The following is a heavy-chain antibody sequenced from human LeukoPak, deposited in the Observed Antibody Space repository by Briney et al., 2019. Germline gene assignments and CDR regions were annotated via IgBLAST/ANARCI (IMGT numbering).Heavy chain of an antibody. CDR1: GYTFTSYG. V-gene: IGHV1-18*01. D-gene: IGHD3-22*01. J-gene: IGHJ4*02. CDR3: AREGDYYDSSGYSSRSY. Sequence: GASVKVSCKASGYTFTSYGISWVRQAPGQGLEWMGWISAYNGNTNYAQKLQGRVTITTDESTSTAYMELSSLRSEDTAVYYCAREGDYYDSSGYSSRSYWGQGTLVTVSS. CDR2: ISAYNGNT.